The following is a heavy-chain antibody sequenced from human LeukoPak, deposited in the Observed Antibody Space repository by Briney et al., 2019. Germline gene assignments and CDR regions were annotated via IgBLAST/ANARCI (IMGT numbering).Heavy chain of an antibody. CDR2: IYYSGST. V-gene: IGHV4-31*03. D-gene: IGHD6-19*01. CDR3: ASRAPPYKIAVAGTGLGYFDL. Sequence: PSETLSLTCTVSGDSISNGDYYWSWIRQPPGKGLEWIGYIYYSGSTYYNPSLKSRVTISVDTSKNQFSLKLSSVTAADTAVYYCASRAPPYKIAVAGTGLGYFDLWGRGTLVTVSS. J-gene: IGHJ2*01. CDR1: GDSISNGDYY.